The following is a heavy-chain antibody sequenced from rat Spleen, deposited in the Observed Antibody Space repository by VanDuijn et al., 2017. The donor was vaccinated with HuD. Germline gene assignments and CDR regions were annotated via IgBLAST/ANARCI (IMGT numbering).Heavy chain of an antibody. J-gene: IGHJ2*01. CDR2: MWSGGRT. D-gene: IGHD3-3*01. Sequence: EVQLKESGPGLVQPSQTLSLTCTVSGFSLTDYSIHWVRQPPGQGLEWMGVMWSGGRTAYNSALKSRLSISRDTSKSQAFLKMNSLKPEDTGTYYCARQDHSALFDYWGQGVMVTVSS. V-gene: IGHV2S63*01. CDR1: GFSLTDYS. CDR3: ARQDHSALFDY.